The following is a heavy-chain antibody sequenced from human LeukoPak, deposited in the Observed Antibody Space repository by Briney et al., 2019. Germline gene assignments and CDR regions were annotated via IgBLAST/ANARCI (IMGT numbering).Heavy chain of an antibody. CDR3: ARDGYFDL. J-gene: IGHJ2*01. CDR1: GYTFTTHG. CDR2: ISAHNGNT. V-gene: IGHV1-18*01. Sequence: ASVTLSCKASGYTFTTHGIAWVRQAPGQGLEWMGWISAHNGNTNYAQSLQGRVTMTTDTSTNTAYMELRSLRSDDTAVYYCARDGYFDLWGRGTLVTVSS.